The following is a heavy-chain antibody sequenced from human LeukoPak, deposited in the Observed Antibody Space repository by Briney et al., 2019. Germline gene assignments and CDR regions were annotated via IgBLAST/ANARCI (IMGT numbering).Heavy chain of an antibody. J-gene: IGHJ4*02. D-gene: IGHD6-19*01. CDR3: ARGHSSGWR. V-gene: IGHV1-2*02. Sequence: ASVKVSCKASGYTFTGYYMHWVRQAPGQGLEWMGWINPNSGGTDYAQKFQGRVTMTRNTSISAAYMELSSLRSEDTAVYYCARGHSSGWRWGQGTLVTVSS. CDR2: INPNSGGT. CDR1: GYTFTGYY.